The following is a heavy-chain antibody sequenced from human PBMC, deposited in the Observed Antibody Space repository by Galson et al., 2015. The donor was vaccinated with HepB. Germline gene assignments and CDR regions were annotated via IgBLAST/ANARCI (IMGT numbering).Heavy chain of an antibody. V-gene: IGHV1-69*04. Sequence: SVKVSCKASGGTFSSYAISWVRQAPGQGLEWMGRIIPILGIANYAQKFQGRVTITADKSTSTAYMELSSLRSEDTAVYYCAIILWFGDGPTDEVDYWGQGTLVTVSS. CDR1: GGTFSSYA. J-gene: IGHJ4*02. D-gene: IGHD3-10*01. CDR3: AIILWFGDGPTDEVDY. CDR2: IIPILGIA.